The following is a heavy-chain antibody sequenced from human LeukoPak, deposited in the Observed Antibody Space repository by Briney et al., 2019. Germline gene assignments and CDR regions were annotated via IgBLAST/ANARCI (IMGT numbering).Heavy chain of an antibody. V-gene: IGHV3-30*03. Sequence: GGSLRLSCTASGFTFSNYDMHWVRQAPGKGLEWVALISHDGSKKYFADSVKGRFTVSRDNSKNMLYLQLSSLGAEDTAMYYCARYSGIIKTFDYWGQGTLVTVSS. CDR3: ARYSGIIKTFDY. J-gene: IGHJ4*02. CDR2: ISHDGSKK. CDR1: GFTFSNYD. D-gene: IGHD1-26*01.